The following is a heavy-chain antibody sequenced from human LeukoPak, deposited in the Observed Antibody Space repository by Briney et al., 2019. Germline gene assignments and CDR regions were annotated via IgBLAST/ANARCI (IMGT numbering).Heavy chain of an antibody. CDR3: AQLAGNFSPYYSYMDV. V-gene: IGHV3-23*01. CDR1: GFTFDDYA. J-gene: IGHJ6*03. Sequence: GGSLRLSCVASGFTFDDYAMHWVRQAPGKGLEWVSGISGSGGSTYYADSVKGRFTISRDNSKNAVFLQMNSLRAEDTAVYYCAQLAGNFSPYYSYMDVWGKGTTVTVSS. D-gene: IGHD6-19*01. CDR2: ISGSGGST.